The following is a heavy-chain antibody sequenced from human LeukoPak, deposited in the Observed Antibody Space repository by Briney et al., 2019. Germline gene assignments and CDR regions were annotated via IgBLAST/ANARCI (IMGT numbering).Heavy chain of an antibody. V-gene: IGHV4-34*01. J-gene: IGHJ6*02. Sequence: SETLSLTCAVYGGSFSGYYWSWIRQPPGKGLEWIGEINHSGSTNYNPSLKSRVTVSVDTSKNQFSLKLSSVTAADTAVYYCARVRRGYSYVPYYYYGMDVWGQGTTVTVSS. D-gene: IGHD5-18*01. CDR2: INHSGST. CDR3: ARVRRGYSYVPYYYYGMDV. CDR1: GGSFSGYY.